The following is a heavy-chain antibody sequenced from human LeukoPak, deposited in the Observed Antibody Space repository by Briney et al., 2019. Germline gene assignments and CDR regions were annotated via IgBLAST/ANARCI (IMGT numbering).Heavy chain of an antibody. Sequence: SETLSLTCTVSGGSISNYYWIWIRQPPGKGLEWLGYIYYSGSTNSNPSLKSRVTISLDTSKNQFSLKLSSVTAADTAVYYCARAGQFISARPITFDYWGQGSLVTVSS. CDR2: IYYSGST. D-gene: IGHD6-6*01. J-gene: IGHJ4*02. CDR3: ARAGQFISARPITFDY. CDR1: GGSISNYY. V-gene: IGHV4-59*01.